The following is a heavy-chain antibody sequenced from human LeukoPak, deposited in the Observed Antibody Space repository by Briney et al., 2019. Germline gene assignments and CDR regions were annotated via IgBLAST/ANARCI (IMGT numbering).Heavy chain of an antibody. CDR2: ISSSGSTI. CDR1: GFTFSDYY. CDR3: ARAFYDFWSGYYMDV. V-gene: IGHV3-11*01. D-gene: IGHD3-3*01. J-gene: IGHJ6*03. Sequence: PGGSLRLSCAASGFTFSDYYMSWIRQAPGKGLERVSYISSSGSTIYYADSVKGRFTISRDNAKNSLYLQVNSLRAEDTAVYYCARAFYDFWSGYYMDVWGKGTTVTVSS.